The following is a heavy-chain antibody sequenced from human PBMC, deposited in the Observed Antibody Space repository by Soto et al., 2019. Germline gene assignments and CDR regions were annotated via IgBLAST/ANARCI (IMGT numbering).Heavy chain of an antibody. CDR1: GGSFSCYY. CDR3: ARGALDIVATRGRNYYYYYGMDV. J-gene: IGHJ6*02. Sequence: SETLSLTCAVYGGSFSCYYWSWIRQPPGKGLEWIGEINHSGSTNYNPSLKSRVTISVDTSKNQFSLKLSSVTAADTAVYYCARGALDIVATRGRNYYYYYGMDVWGQGTTVTVSS. V-gene: IGHV4-34*01. D-gene: IGHD5-12*01. CDR2: INHSGST.